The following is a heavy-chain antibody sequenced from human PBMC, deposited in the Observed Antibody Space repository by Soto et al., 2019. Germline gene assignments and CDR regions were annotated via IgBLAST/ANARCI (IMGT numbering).Heavy chain of an antibody. CDR1: GYPFIKYG. D-gene: IGHD3-9*01. CDR2: IKVDSGYT. V-gene: IGHV1-18*04. J-gene: IGHJ5*02. Sequence: QLQLVQSAAEVKKPGASVRVSCKAYGYPFIKYGMSWIRQAPEQGLEWMGWIKVDSGYTNYAQKFQGRVTMTADTSSDTAFMELRSLRLDDTAVYFCATSYDTGFDPWGQGTLVSVSS. CDR3: ATSYDTGFDP.